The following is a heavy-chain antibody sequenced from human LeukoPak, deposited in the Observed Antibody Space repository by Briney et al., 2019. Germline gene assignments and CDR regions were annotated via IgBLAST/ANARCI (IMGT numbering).Heavy chain of an antibody. J-gene: IGHJ4*02. Sequence: SETLSLTCTVSGGSISSYYWSWIRQPAGKGLEWIGRIYFTGSTNYNPSVKSRVTMSIDTSNNRFSLKLSSVTAADTAVYYCARIAYGDYYFDFWGQGTLVTVSS. CDR2: IYFTGST. D-gene: IGHD4-17*01. CDR3: ARIAYGDYYFDF. CDR1: GGSISSYY. V-gene: IGHV4-4*07.